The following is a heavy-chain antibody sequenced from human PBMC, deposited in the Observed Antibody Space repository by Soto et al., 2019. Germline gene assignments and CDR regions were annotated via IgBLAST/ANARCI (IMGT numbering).Heavy chain of an antibody. D-gene: IGHD3-22*01. CDR2: IIPIFGTA. CDR3: SIHPPRQYYYDSSGYAFDI. J-gene: IGHJ3*02. CDR1: GGTFSSYA. Sequence: QVQLVQSGAEVKKPGSSVKVSCKASGGTFSSYAISWVRQAPGQGLEWMGGIIPIFGTANYAQKFQGRVTITADESTSTAYIELSSLRSEDTAVYYCSIHPPRQYYYDSSGYAFDIWGQGTMVTVSS. V-gene: IGHV1-69*01.